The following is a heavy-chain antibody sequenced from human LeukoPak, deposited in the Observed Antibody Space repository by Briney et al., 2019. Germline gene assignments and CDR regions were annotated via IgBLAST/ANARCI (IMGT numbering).Heavy chain of an antibody. J-gene: IGHJ5*02. CDR3: ARDWGASNWYNWFDP. V-gene: IGHV3-30*19. Sequence: GRSLRLSCATSGFTLSSYGMHWVRQAPGKGLEWVAMIAHDGVTKYYTDSVKGRFTISRDNSRDTLYLQMNSLRPEDTAVYYCARDWGASNWYNWFDPWGQGTLVTVSS. D-gene: IGHD4-11*01. CDR2: IAHDGVTK. CDR1: GFTLSSYG.